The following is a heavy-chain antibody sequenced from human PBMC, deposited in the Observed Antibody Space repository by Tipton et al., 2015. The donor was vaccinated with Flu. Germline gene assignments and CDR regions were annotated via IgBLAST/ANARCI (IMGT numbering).Heavy chain of an antibody. CDR3: ARSRIIRLDAFGI. Sequence: TLSLTCTVSGGSISSNNYYWSWIRQPPGKGLEWIGYIYYSGSTNYNPSLKSRVTISVDTSKNQFSLKLSSVTAADTAVYYCARSRIIRLDAFGIWGQGTMVTVSS. J-gene: IGHJ3*02. V-gene: IGHV4-61*01. D-gene: IGHD3-3*01. CDR2: IYYSGST. CDR1: GGSISSNNYY.